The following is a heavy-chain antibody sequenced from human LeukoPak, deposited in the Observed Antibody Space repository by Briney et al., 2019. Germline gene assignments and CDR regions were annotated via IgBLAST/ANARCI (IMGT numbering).Heavy chain of an antibody. V-gene: IGHV3-9*01. CDR1: GFTFDDYS. CDR3: AKDIGQWLGKYYFDY. J-gene: IGHJ4*02. CDR2: ISWNSGSI. Sequence: SLRLSCAASGFTFDDYSMQLVRQAPGKGLGWVSGISWNSGSIGYADSVKGRFTISRDNAKNSLYLQMNSLRAEDTALYYCAKDIGQWLGKYYFDYWGQGTLVTVSS. D-gene: IGHD6-19*01.